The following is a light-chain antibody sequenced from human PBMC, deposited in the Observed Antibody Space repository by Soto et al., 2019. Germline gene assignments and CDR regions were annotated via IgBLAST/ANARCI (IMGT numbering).Light chain of an antibody. CDR2: AAS. Sequence: EIVLTQSPGTLSLSPGERATLSCRASQSLGSRRLAWYQQKPGQPPRLLIHAASTRATGIPDRFSGSGSGTDFTLTISSREPEGFAVYYWYQRSNWPLTFGGGNKVEIK. J-gene: IGKJ4*01. CDR3: YQRSNWPLT. V-gene: IGKV3D-20*02. CDR1: QSLGSRR.